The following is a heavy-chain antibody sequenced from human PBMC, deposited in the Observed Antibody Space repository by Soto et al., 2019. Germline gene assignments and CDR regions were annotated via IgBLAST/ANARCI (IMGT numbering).Heavy chain of an antibody. J-gene: IGHJ4*02. D-gene: IGHD4-4*01. CDR1: GFTFSSYD. V-gene: IGHV3-64*01. CDR2: ISSNGGTT. CDR3: MTCVTGNYEY. Sequence: EVQLAESGGGMVQPGGSLRLSCVASGFTFSSYDMHWVRQAPGKGLEYVSSISSNGGTTYYGNSVKGRFTISRDNSKNTRYPRVGGLGTVAIVVYYYMTCVTGNYEYWGQGTLVTVSS.